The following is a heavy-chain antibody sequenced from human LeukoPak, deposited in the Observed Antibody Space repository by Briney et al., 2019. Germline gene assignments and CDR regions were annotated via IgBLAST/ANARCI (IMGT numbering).Heavy chain of an antibody. D-gene: IGHD5-24*01. CDR2: VLYSGNT. V-gene: IGHV4-59*08. J-gene: IGHJ3*02. CDR3: ARRMATVTDAFDI. Sequence: PSETLSLTCNVSGDSLTSHFWSWIRQTPGKGLEWIGYVLYSGNTNYSPSLKSRVTISLDTSKKQFYLRLASVTAADTALYYCARRMATVTDAFDIWGRGTMVSVFS. CDR1: GDSLTSHF.